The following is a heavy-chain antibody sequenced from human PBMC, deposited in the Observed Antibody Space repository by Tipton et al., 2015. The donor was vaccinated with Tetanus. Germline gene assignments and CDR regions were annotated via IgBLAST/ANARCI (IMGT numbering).Heavy chain of an antibody. Sequence: TLSLTCTVSGGPISSSSYYWGWIRQPPGKGLEWIGSIYYSGSTYYNPSLKSRVTISVDTSKSQFSLKLSSVTAADTAVYYCARHHQTYYDFWSGSRDLDNWFDPWGQGTLVTVSS. CDR2: IYYSGST. D-gene: IGHD3-3*01. CDR1: GGPISSSSYY. CDR3: ARHHQTYYDFWSGSRDLDNWFDP. J-gene: IGHJ5*02. V-gene: IGHV4-39*01.